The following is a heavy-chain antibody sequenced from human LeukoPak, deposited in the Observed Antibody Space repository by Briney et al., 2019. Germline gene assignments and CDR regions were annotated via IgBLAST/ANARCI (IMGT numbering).Heavy chain of an antibody. D-gene: IGHD1-7*01. CDR3: ARDLELLEPGGAFDI. CDR1: GFTFSSYG. Sequence: LTGGSLRLSCAASGFTFSSYGMHWVRQAPGKGLEWVAVIWYDGSNKYYADSVKGRFTISRDNSKNTLYLQMNSLRAEDTAVYYCARDLELLEPGGAFDIWGQGTMVTVSS. J-gene: IGHJ3*02. V-gene: IGHV3-33*01. CDR2: IWYDGSNK.